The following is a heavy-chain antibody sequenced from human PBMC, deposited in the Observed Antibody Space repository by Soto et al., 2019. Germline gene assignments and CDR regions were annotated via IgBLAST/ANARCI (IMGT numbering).Heavy chain of an antibody. Sequence: QLQLRESGPGLVKPSETLSLTCSVSGDSTTSDAYYWGWIRQPPGKGLEWLGSIYYSGYTYYNPSIKSRVTISVDRSRNQFSLNLRSVTAADTAVYYCVSGTSFYDVLTGYYVDRWFDPWGQGTLVTVSS. V-gene: IGHV4-39*01. CDR2: IYYSGYT. CDR1: GDSTTSDAYY. CDR3: VSGTSFYDVLTGYYVDRWFDP. J-gene: IGHJ5*02. D-gene: IGHD3-9*01.